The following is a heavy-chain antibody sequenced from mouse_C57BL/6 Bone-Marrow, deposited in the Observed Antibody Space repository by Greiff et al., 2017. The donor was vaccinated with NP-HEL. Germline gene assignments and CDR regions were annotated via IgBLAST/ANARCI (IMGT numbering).Heavy chain of an antibody. J-gene: IGHJ2*01. V-gene: IGHV1-15*01. Sequence: QVQLQQSGAELVRPGASVTLSCKASGYTFTDYEMHWVKQTPVHGLEWIGAIDPETGGTAYNQKFKGKAILTADKASSTAYMGLRSRTSEDSAVYYCTREGDYWGQGTTLTVSA. CDR2: IDPETGGT. CDR3: TREGDY. CDR1: GYTFTDYE.